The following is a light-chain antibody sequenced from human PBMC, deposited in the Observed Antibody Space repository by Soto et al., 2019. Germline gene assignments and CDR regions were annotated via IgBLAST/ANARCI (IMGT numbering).Light chain of an antibody. V-gene: IGLV2-8*01. CDR2: EVN. CDR3: SSYAGSSNV. J-gene: IGLJ1*01. CDR1: SSDVGGYNY. Sequence: QSALAQPPSASWSPGQSVAISCTGTSSDVGGYNYVSWYQQHPGKAPKLMIYEVNKRPSGVPDRFSGSRSGNTASLTVSGLQAEDEADYYCSSYAGSSNVFGTGTKV.